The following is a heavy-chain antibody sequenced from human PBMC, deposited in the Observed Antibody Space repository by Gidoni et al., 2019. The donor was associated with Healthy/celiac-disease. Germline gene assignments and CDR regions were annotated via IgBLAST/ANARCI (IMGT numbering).Heavy chain of an antibody. Sequence: QVQLVESGGGVVQPGRSLRLSCADSGFTFSSYAMHWVRQAPGKGLELVAVISYDGSNKYYADSVKGRFTISRDNSKNTLYLQMNSLRAEDTAVYYCARDEGRSSSWLSYWGQGTLVTVSS. D-gene: IGHD6-13*01. CDR3: ARDEGRSSSWLSY. CDR1: GFTFSSYA. J-gene: IGHJ4*02. CDR2: ISYDGSNK. V-gene: IGHV3-30-3*01.